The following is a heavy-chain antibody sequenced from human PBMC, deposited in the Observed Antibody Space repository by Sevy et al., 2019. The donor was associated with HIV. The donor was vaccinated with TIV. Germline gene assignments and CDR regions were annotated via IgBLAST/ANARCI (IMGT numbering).Heavy chain of an antibody. Sequence: GGSLRLSCAASGFTFSNYYMNWVRQGPGKGLVWVARLNGDGSDINYADSVRGRFTISRDNTKNTLYLQMSSPRGEDTAVYYCFVRIRDSSEIDYWGQGTLVTVSS. J-gene: IGHJ4*02. CDR2: LNGDGSDI. D-gene: IGHD6-6*01. CDR3: FVRIRDSSEIDY. CDR1: GFTFSNYY. V-gene: IGHV3-74*01.